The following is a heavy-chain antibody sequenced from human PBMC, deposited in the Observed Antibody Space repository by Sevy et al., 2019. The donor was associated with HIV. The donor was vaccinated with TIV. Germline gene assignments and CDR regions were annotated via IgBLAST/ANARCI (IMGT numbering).Heavy chain of an antibody. CDR2: IWYDGRTK. D-gene: IGHD1-1*01. V-gene: IGHV3-33*01. CDR3: ARDSARVIVPTAGFDS. Sequence: GGSLRLSCSASVFTFRSFSMHWVRQAPGKGLEWVAAIWYDGRTKQYADSVKGRFTISRDNSKSMLNLEMNSLRAEDTALYFCARDSARVIVPTAGFDSWGQGTVVTVSS. J-gene: IGHJ5*01. CDR1: VFTFRSFS.